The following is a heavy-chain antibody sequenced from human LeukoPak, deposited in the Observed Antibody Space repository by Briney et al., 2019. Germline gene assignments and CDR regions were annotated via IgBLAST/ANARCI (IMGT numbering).Heavy chain of an antibody. D-gene: IGHD2-15*01. V-gene: IGHV3-23*01. CDR1: GFPFSSYA. Sequence: GGSLRLSCAASGFPFSSYAMSWVRPAPGKGLEWVSAISGSGGSTYYADSVKGRFTISRDNSKNTLYLQMNSLRAEDTAVYYCAKDRYCSGGSRYAFDYWGQGTLVTVSS. CDR2: ISGSGGST. CDR3: AKDRYCSGGSRYAFDY. J-gene: IGHJ4*02.